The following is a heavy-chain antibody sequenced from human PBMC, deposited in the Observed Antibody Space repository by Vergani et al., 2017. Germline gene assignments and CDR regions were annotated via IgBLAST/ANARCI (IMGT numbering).Heavy chain of an antibody. J-gene: IGHJ4*02. V-gene: IGHV3-23*04. CDR2: ISGSGGST. CDR3: ANVYCSSTSCYRLDY. D-gene: IGHD2-2*02. CDR1: GFTFSSYS. Sequence: EVQLVESGGGLVKPGGSLRLSCAASGFTFSSYSMNWVRQAPGKGLEWVSAISGSGGSTYYADSVKGRFTISRDNSKNTLYLQMNSLRAEDTAVYYCANVYCSSTSCYRLDYWGQGTLVTVSS.